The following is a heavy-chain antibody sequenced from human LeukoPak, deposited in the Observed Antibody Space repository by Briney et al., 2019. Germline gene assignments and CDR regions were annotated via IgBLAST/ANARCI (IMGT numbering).Heavy chain of an antibody. V-gene: IGHV4-39*07. CDR2: IYYSGST. CDR1: GGSISSSSYY. CDR3: ARDRVQPGTFDY. D-gene: IGHD7-27*01. Sequence: SETLSLTCTVSGGSISSSSYYWGWIRQPPGKGLEWIGSIYYSGSTYYNPSLKSRVTISVDTSKNQFSLKLSSVTAADTAVYYCARDRVQPGTFDYWGQGTLVTVSS. J-gene: IGHJ4*02.